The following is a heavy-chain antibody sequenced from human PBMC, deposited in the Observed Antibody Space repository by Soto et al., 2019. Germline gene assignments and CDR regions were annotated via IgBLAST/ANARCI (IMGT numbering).Heavy chain of an antibody. D-gene: IGHD2-21*02. CDR1: GGSISSYY. CDR2: IYYSGST. V-gene: IGHV4-59*01. CDR3: ASSHGGHLGFFDY. Sequence: SETLSLTCTVSGGSISSYYWSWIRQPPGKGLEWIGYIYYSGSTNYNPSLKSRVTISVDTSKNQFSLKLSSVTAADTAVYYCASSHGGHLGFFDYWGQGTLVTVSS. J-gene: IGHJ4*02.